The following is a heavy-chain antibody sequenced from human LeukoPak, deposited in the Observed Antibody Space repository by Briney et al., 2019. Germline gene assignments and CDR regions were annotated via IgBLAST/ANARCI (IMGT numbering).Heavy chain of an antibody. V-gene: IGHV3-49*04. J-gene: IGHJ5*02. CDR1: GFTFGDYA. CDR3: TRNYDFWSGYWFDP. D-gene: IGHD3-3*01. CDR2: IRSKAYGGTT. Sequence: PGGSLRLSCTASGFTFGDYAMSWVRQAPGKGLEWVGFIRSKAYGGTTEYAASVKGRFTISRDDSKSIAYLQMNSLKTEDTAVYYCTRNYDFWSGYWFDPWGQGTLVIVSS.